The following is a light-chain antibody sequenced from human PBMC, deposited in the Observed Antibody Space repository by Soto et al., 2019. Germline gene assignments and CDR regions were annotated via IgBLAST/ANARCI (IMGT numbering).Light chain of an antibody. V-gene: IGLV2-14*03. CDR3: SSYTTRSTRV. CDR2: EVR. CDR1: SIDVGAYDF. Sequence: QSVLTQPAYVSGSPGQSITISCPGTSIDVGAYDFVSWYQQHPDKAPKLMIYEVRYRPSGVSNRFSGSKSVNTATLTISGLQAEDEADYYCSSYTTRSTRVFGTGTKVTVL. J-gene: IGLJ1*01.